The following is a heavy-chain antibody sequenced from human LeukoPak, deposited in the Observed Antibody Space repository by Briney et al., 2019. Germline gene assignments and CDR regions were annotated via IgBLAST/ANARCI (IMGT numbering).Heavy chain of an antibody. V-gene: IGHV5-51*01. CDR3: AKYSSSWPFDS. Sequence: GESLKISCQGSGYSFTNYWIGWVRQMPGKGLEWMGIIYPADSDTRYSPSFQGQVTISADKSISTAYLQWNSLKASDTAMYYCAKYSSSWPFDSWGQGTLVTVSS. CDR2: IYPADSDT. CDR1: GYSFTNYW. D-gene: IGHD6-13*01. J-gene: IGHJ4*02.